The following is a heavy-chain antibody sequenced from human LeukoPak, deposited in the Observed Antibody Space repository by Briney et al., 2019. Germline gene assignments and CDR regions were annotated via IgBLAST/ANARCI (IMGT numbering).Heavy chain of an antibody. V-gene: IGHV3-23*01. CDR3: AKVLGHDSSGYYYYGMDV. CDR1: GFTFSNFP. CDR2: ISGSGGDT. J-gene: IGHJ6*02. D-gene: IGHD3-22*01. Sequence: GGSLRLSCAASGFTFSNFPMTWVRQAPGKGLAAFSSISGSGGDTYYKDPVNGRCTISRDNSKNTLHQQMNSLRDEDTAVYYCAKVLGHDSSGYYYYGMDVWGQGTTVTVSS.